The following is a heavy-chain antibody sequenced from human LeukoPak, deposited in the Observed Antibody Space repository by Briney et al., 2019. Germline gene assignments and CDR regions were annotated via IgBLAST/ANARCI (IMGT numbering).Heavy chain of an antibody. CDR2: INPNSGDT. CDR1: GYTFTGYY. D-gene: IGHD3-22*01. J-gene: IGHJ4*02. V-gene: IGHV1-2*02. CDR3: ARDRYTMTPDY. Sequence: ASVKVSCKASGYTFTGYYMHWVRQAPGQGLEWMGWINPNSGDTNYAQKFQDRVTLTRDTSIITAYMEPSSLRSDDTAVYYCARDRYTMTPDYWGQGTLVTVSS.